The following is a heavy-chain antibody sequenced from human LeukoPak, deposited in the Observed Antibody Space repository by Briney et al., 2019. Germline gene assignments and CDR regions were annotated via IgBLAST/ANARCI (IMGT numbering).Heavy chain of an antibody. CDR2: IDSDGSST. V-gene: IGHV3-74*01. Sequence: GGSLKLSCAASGFTFSSYWMHWVRQAPGKGLVWVSRIDSDGSSTNYADAVKGRFTISRDNAKNTLYLQTNSLRAEDTAVYYWARGGISWSAFDIWGQGTMVIVSS. J-gene: IGHJ3*02. CDR3: ARGGISWSAFDI. CDR1: GFTFSSYW. D-gene: IGHD6-13*01.